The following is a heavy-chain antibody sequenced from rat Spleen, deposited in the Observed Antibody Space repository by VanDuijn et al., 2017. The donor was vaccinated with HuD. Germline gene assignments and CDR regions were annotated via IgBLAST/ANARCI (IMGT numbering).Heavy chain of an antibody. D-gene: IGHD1-10*01. CDR3: ASSTRGYVMDA. J-gene: IGHJ4*01. CDR2: ISYAGSST. CDR1: GFTFSDYY. V-gene: IGHV5-29*01. Sequence: EVQLVESDGGLVQPGRSLKLSCAASGFTFSDYYMAWVRQAPTRGLEWVATISYAGSSTYYRDPLKGRFTIPRDNAKSTLYLQMDSLRSEDTATYYCASSTRGYVMDAWGQGASVTVSS.